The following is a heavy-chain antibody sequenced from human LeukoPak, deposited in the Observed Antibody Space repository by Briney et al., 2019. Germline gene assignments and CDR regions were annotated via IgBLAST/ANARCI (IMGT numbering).Heavy chain of an antibody. D-gene: IGHD2-15*01. V-gene: IGHV4-34*01. J-gene: IGHJ6*02. CDR3: ARGAFASGYCSGGSCQRNYGMGI. CDR2: INHSGST. Sequence: SETLSLTCAVYGGSFSGYYWSWIRQPPGKGLEWIGEINHSGSTNYNPSLKSRVTISVDTSKNQFSLMLSSVTAADTAVFYCARGAFASGYCSGGSCQRNYGMGIWGQGTTVTVSS. CDR1: GGSFSGYY.